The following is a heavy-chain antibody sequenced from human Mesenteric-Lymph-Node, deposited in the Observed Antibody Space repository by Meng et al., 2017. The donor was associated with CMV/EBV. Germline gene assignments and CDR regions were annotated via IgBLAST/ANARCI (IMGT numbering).Heavy chain of an antibody. J-gene: IGHJ6*02. CDR2: ISYDGAAQ. CDR3: TKDDYGDYKAEYYYGMDV. Sequence: GGSLRLSCSGSGITFSGYAMHWVRQAPGKGLEWVAVISYDGAAQDYAESVKGRFTISRDDSKDTLYLQMNSLRAEDTAVYYCTKDDYGDYKAEYYYGMDVWGQGTTVTSP. V-gene: IGHV3-30*18. CDR1: GITFSGYA. D-gene: IGHD4-17*01.